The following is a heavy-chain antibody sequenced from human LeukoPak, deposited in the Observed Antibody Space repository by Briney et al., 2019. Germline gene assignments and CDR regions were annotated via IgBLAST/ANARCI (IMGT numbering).Heavy chain of an antibody. V-gene: IGHV3-30*18. D-gene: IGHD3-16*01. CDR2: ISYDGSNK. J-gene: IGHJ4*02. Sequence: PGRSLRLSCAASGFTFSSYGMHWVRQAPGMGLEWVAIISYDGSNKYYADSVKGRFTISRDNSRNTLYLQMNSLRAADTALYYCAKVRVDAYVSPNDYWGQGTLVTVSS. CDR1: GFTFSSYG. CDR3: AKVRVDAYVSPNDY.